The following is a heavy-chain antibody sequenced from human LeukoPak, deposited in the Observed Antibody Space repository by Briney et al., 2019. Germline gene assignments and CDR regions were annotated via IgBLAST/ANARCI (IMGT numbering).Heavy chain of an antibody. CDR3: ARGNLYYDFWSGYRGTFDY. CDR1: GGSISSYY. Sequence: SETLSLTCTVSGGSISSYYWSWIRQPPGKGLEWIGYIYYSGSTNYNPSLKSRVTISVDTSKNQFSLKLSSVTVADTAVYYCARGNLYYDFWSGYRGTFDYWGQGTLVTVSS. CDR2: IYYSGST. V-gene: IGHV4-59*01. D-gene: IGHD3-3*01. J-gene: IGHJ4*02.